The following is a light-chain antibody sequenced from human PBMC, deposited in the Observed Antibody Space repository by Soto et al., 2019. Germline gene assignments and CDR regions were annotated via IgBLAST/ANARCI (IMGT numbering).Light chain of an antibody. V-gene: IGKV3-20*01. CDR3: QQYGRSPTT. CDR1: QSVDSSY. CDR2: GAS. Sequence: EIVLTQSPGTLSLSPGERATLSCRASQSVDSSYLAWYQQKPGQAPRLLISGASSRATGIPDRFSGGGSGTDFTLTISRLEPEDFAVYYCQQYGRSPTTLGQGTKLEIK. J-gene: IGKJ2*01.